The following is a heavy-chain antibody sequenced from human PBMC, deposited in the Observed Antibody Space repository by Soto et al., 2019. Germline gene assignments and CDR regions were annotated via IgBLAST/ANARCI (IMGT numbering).Heavy chain of an antibody. V-gene: IGHV3-30*18. CDR3: VKGADHASGRYYTLDN. J-gene: IGHJ4*02. CDR2: VSYDGRNT. D-gene: IGHD3-10*01. Sequence: QVQLVESGGGVVQPGRSLRLSCAASGFTFSSYGILWVRQAPGKGLEWVALVSYDGRNTYYAYSVQGRFSISRDNFQNTPYLQMTSLRTEDTAVYYCVKGADHASGRYYTLDNWGQGALVTVAS. CDR1: GFTFSSYG.